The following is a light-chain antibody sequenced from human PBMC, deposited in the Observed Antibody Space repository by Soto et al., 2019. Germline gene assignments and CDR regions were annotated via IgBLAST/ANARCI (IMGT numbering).Light chain of an antibody. J-gene: IGKJ2*01. V-gene: IGKV3-20*01. CDR3: QQDCSSFRYT. CDR2: GAS. Sequence: EIVLTQSPGTLSLSPGERATLSCRASQSVNGNYLTWYQQKPGQAPRLLIYGASPRATGTPDRFSGSGSGTVFTLSIRGLEPEDFLVYYCQQDCSSFRYTFGQGTKLEIK. CDR1: QSVNGNY.